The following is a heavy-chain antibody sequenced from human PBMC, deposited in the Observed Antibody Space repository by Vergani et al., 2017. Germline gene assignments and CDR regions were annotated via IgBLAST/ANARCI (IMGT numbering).Heavy chain of an antibody. V-gene: IGHV3-30*07. CDR3: AKQGMATISGPGY. J-gene: IGHJ4*02. Sequence: QVQLVESGGGVVQPGRSLRLSCAASGFTFSSYAMHWVRQAPGKGLEWVAVISYDGSNKYYADSVKGRFTISRDNSKNTLYLQMNSLRAEDTAVYYCAKQGMATISGPGYWGQGTLVTVSS. D-gene: IGHD5-24*01. CDR1: GFTFSSYA. CDR2: ISYDGSNK.